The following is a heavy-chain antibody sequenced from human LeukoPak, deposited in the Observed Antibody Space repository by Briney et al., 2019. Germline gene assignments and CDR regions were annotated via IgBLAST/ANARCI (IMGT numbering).Heavy chain of an antibody. Sequence: KPSETLSLTCTVSGGSIRSYYCSWIRQPPGEGLEWIGSIYYSGSTSYSPSLKSRVTISVDTFKNQFSLKLNSVTAADTAVYYCARESANWRAFDIWGQGTMVSVSS. CDR2: IYYSGST. V-gene: IGHV4-59*01. D-gene: IGHD7-27*01. J-gene: IGHJ3*02. CDR3: ARESANWRAFDI. CDR1: GGSIRSYY.